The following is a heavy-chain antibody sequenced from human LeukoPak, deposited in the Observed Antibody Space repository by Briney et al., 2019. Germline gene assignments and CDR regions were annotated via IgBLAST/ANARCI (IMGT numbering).Heavy chain of an antibody. CDR3: ARPRITMVRGSYYFDY. Sequence: ASVKVSCKASGYTFTGYYMHWVRPAPGQGLAWMGWINPNSGGTNYAQKFQGRVTMTRDTSISTAYMELSRLRSDDTAVYYCARPRITMVRGSYYFDYWGQGTLVTVSS. V-gene: IGHV1-2*02. CDR2: INPNSGGT. J-gene: IGHJ4*02. CDR1: GYTFTGYY. D-gene: IGHD3-10*01.